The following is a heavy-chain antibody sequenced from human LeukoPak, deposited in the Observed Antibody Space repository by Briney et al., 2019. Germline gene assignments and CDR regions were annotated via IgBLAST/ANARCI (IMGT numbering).Heavy chain of an antibody. CDR1: GGSFSGYY. Sequence: SETLSLTCAVYGGSFSGYYWSWIRQPPGKGLEWIGEINHSGSTNYNPSLKSRVTISVDTSKNQSSLKLSSVTAADTAVYYCARGRGNDYIWGSYRYDGYYFDYWGQGTLVTVSS. CDR3: ARGRGNDYIWGSYRYDGYYFDY. J-gene: IGHJ4*02. CDR2: INHSGST. D-gene: IGHD3-16*02. V-gene: IGHV4-34*01.